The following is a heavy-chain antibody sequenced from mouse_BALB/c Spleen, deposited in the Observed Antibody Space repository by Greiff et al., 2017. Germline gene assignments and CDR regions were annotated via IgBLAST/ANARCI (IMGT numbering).Heavy chain of an antibody. Sequence: EVQLQESGTVLARPGASVKMSCKASGYTFTSYWMHWVKQRPGQGLEWIGAIYPGNSDTSYNQKFKGKAKLTAVTSTSTAYMELSSLTNEDSAVYYCTRGRTYDYFDYWGQGTTLTVSS. J-gene: IGHJ2*01. CDR3: TRGRTYDYFDY. V-gene: IGHV1-5*01. CDR1: GYTFTSYW. D-gene: IGHD2-3*01. CDR2: IYPGNSDT.